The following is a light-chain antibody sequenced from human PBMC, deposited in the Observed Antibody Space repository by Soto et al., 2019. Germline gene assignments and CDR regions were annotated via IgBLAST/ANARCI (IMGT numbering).Light chain of an antibody. J-gene: IGKJ5*01. Sequence: EIVLTQSPCTLSLSPGERAPLSCRASQSVSSSYLAWYQQKPGQAPRLLIYDASNRATGIPARFSGSGSGTDFTLTISSLQPDDFATYYCQQYSTYSTFGQGTRLEIK. CDR2: DAS. CDR1: QSVSSSY. V-gene: IGKV3-20*01. CDR3: QQYSTYST.